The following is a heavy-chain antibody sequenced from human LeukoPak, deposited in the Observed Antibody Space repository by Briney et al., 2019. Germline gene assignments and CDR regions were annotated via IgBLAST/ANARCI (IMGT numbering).Heavy chain of an antibody. CDR3: ARDSRAGVSGYFDY. CDR2: IYHSGST. Sequence: PSETLSLTCTVSGDSISSTNYYWGWIRQPPGKGLEWIGSIYHSGSTYYNPSLKSRVTISVDTSKNQFSLKLSSVTAADTAVYYCARDSRAGVSGYFDYWGQGTLVTVSS. V-gene: IGHV4-39*07. J-gene: IGHJ4*02. CDR1: GDSISSTNYY. D-gene: IGHD3-10*01.